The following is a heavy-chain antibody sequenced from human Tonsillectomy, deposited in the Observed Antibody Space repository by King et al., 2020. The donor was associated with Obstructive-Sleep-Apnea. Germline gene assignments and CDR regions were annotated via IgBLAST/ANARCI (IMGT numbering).Heavy chain of an antibody. CDR3: TTNLKVIFGVVSPR. Sequence: VQLVESGGGLVKPGGTLRLSCAASGFTFSNAWMNWVRQAPGKGLEWVSRFKSKTDGGTIDYAAPVKGRFTISRDDSKNTLYLQMNSLKTEDTAVYYCTTNLKVIFGVVSPRWGQGTLVTVSS. CDR1: GFTFSNAW. V-gene: IGHV3-15*01. J-gene: IGHJ4*02. D-gene: IGHD3-3*01. CDR2: FKSKTDGGTI.